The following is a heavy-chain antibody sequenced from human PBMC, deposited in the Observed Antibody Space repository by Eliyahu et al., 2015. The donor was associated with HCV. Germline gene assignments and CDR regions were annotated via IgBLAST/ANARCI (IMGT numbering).Heavy chain of an antibody. CDR1: GFTFSTSS. CDR3: GRDPSWGALDI. J-gene: IGHJ3*02. D-gene: IGHD3-16*01. V-gene: IGHV3-7*01. Sequence: EVQLVESGGGLFQPGGSLRLXCXASGFTFSTSSXTWXXQAPGKGLEWVASINGDGSEKYFVDSVRGRFTVSKDNAKNSLYLQMNSLRAEDTALYYCGRDPSWGALDIWGQGTMVTVSS. CDR2: INGDGSEK.